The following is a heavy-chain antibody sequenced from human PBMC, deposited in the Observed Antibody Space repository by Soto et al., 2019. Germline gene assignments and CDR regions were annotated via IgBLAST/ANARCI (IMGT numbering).Heavy chain of an antibody. V-gene: IGHV3-48*02. CDR2: MSNTGRTI. CDR1: GFTFSTYN. J-gene: IGHJ6*04. CDR3: ARDGNRGYDMDV. Sequence: EVQVVESGGVLVQPGGSLRLSCEGSGFTFSTYNMDWVRQAPGKGLEWVSYMSNTGRTIFYADSVRGRFTISRDNAKNALFLQMNSLRDEDTAVYYCARDGNRGYDMDVWGKGTTVTVSS.